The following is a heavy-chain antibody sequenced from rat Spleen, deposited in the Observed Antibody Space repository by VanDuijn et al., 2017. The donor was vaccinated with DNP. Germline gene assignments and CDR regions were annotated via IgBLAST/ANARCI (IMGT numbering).Heavy chain of an antibody. CDR3: ARPMDYYSGGFAY. J-gene: IGHJ3*01. CDR2: IRYDGYST. Sequence: EVQLVASGGGLVQPGRSLKLSCAASGFTFSDYYMAWVRQAPTKGLEWVAYIRYDGYSTYFGDSVKGRFTISRDNAKSTLYLQMNSLRSEDMATYYCARPMDYYSGGFAYWGQGTLVTVSS. V-gene: IGHV5-22*01. CDR1: GFTFSDYY. D-gene: IGHD1-1*01.